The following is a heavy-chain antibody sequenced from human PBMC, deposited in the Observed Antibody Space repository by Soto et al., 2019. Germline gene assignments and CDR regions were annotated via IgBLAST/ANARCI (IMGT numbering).Heavy chain of an antibody. Sequence: SETLSLTCTVSGGSISSYYWSWIRQPPGKGLEWIGYIYYSGSTNYNPSLKSRVAISVDTSKSQFSLKLSSVTAADTAVYYCARDYYDSSGPGFDYWGQGTLVTVSS. D-gene: IGHD3-22*01. J-gene: IGHJ4*02. V-gene: IGHV4-59*01. CDR3: ARDYYDSSGPGFDY. CDR1: GGSISSYY. CDR2: IYYSGST.